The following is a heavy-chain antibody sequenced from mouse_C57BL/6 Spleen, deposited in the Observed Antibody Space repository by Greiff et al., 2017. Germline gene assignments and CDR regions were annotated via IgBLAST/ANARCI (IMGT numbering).Heavy chain of an antibody. CDR3: AREYLTGYYFDY. CDR2: IYPGSGST. J-gene: IGHJ2*01. CDR1: GYTFTSYW. V-gene: IGHV1-55*01. Sequence: VQLQQPGAELVKPGASVKMSCKASGYTFTSYWITWVKQRPGQGLEWIGDIYPGSGSTNYNEKFKSKDTLTVDTSSSTAYMQLSSLTSEDSAVYYCAREYLTGYYFDYWGQGTTLTVSS. D-gene: IGHD5-1*01.